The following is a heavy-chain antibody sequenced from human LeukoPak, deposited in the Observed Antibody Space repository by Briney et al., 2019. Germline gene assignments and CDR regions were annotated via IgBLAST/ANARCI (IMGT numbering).Heavy chain of an antibody. J-gene: IGHJ6*02. D-gene: IGHD3-10*01. CDR3: AKVPYSDYGSGRPPFMDV. CDR2: LSDSGSST. V-gene: IGHV3-23*01. CDR1: GFTFSNYA. Sequence: GGSLRLSCAASGFTFSNYAMRWVRQAPGRGLDWVSTLSDSGSSTYYADCGKGRFTISRHNSKNTLYLQMDSLRVEDTATYYCAKVPYSDYGSGRPPFMDVWGQGTTVAVSS.